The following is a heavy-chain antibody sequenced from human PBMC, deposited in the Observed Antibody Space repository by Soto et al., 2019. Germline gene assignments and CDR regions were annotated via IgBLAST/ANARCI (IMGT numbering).Heavy chain of an antibody. CDR1: GGSISSGGYY. Sequence: ASETLSLTCTVSGGSISSGGYYWSWIRQHPGKGLEWIGYIYYSGSTYYNPSLKSRVTISVDTSKNQFSLKLTSVTAADTAVYYCARDPSSVGNAFDIWGQGTMVTV. J-gene: IGHJ3*02. D-gene: IGHD1-26*01. CDR3: ARDPSSVGNAFDI. V-gene: IGHV4-31*03. CDR2: IYYSGST.